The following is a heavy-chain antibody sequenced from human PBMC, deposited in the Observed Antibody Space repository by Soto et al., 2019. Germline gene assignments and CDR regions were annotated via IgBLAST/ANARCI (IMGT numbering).Heavy chain of an antibody. CDR1: GFTFSTYE. D-gene: IGHD7-27*01. V-gene: IGHV3-48*03. CDR2: ITGSGGAI. CDR3: ARVHTEVKPAIIPHWDGIAV. Sequence: EVELVESGGGLVQPGGALRLSCTASGFTFSTYEMNWVRQAPGKGLDWIAYITGSGGAIYFADSVKGRFSISRDNAKNELYLEMNSLRAEDTAVYYCARVHTEVKPAIIPHWDGIAVGGEWTAVTVSS. J-gene: IGHJ6*04.